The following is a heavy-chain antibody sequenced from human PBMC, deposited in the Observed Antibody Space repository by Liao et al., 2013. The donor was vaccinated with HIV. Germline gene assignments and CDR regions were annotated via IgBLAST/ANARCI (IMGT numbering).Heavy chain of an antibody. V-gene: IGHV4-61*02. CDR3: ARVHQYNWNYFDY. CDR1: GGYISSGSYY. J-gene: IGHJ4*02. Sequence: QVQLQESGPGLVKPSQTLSLTCSVSGGYISSGSYYWSWIRQPAGKGLEWLGRLYTTGSTNYNPSLKSRVTISVDRAKNQFSLNLTSVTASDTAIYYCARVHQYNWNYFDYWGQGTLVTVSS. D-gene: IGHD1-20*01. CDR2: LYTTGST.